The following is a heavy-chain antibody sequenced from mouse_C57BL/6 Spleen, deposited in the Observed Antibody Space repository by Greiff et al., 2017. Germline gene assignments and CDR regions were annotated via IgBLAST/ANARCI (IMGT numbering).Heavy chain of an antibody. J-gene: IGHJ2*01. V-gene: IGHV3-8*01. CDR1: GYSITSDY. CDR3: ARRPGSSSHFEG. Sequence: EVKLMESGPGLAKPSQTLSLTCSVTGYSITSDYWHWIRKFPGHKLEYMGYISYSGSTYYNPSLKSRISITRDTSKNQYYLQSNSVTTEDTATYCCARRPGSSSHFEGWGQGTTLTVSS. CDR2: ISYSGST. D-gene: IGHD1-1*01.